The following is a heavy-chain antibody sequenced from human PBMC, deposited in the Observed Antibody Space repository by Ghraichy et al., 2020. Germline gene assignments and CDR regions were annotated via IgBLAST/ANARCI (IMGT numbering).Heavy chain of an antibody. J-gene: IGHJ4*02. D-gene: IGHD6-13*01. CDR2: ISGSGGDT. CDR3: AKDLEYRSNWYGGVDY. V-gene: IGHV3-23*01. CDR1: GFTFSSYA. Sequence: GGSLRLSCAASGFTFSSYAVGWVRQAPGKGLEWVSTISGSGGDTYYADSVKGRFTISRDNSKNTLYLQMNSLRAEDTAVYHCAKDLEYRSNWYGGVDYWGRGTRVTVSS.